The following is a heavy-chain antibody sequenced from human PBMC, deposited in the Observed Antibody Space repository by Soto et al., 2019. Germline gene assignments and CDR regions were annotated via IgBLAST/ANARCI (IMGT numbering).Heavy chain of an antibody. CDR3: AKVRGGQNTYSKYYYYMDV. V-gene: IGHV3-9*01. J-gene: IGHJ6*03. Sequence: QPGGSLRLSCAASGFTFDDYAMHWVRQAPGKGLEWVSGISWNSGSIGYADSVKGRFTISRDNAKNSLYLQMNSLRAEDTALYYCAKVRGGQNTYSKYYYYMDVWGKGTTVTVSS. CDR1: GFTFDDYA. D-gene: IGHD1-26*01. CDR2: ISWNSGSI.